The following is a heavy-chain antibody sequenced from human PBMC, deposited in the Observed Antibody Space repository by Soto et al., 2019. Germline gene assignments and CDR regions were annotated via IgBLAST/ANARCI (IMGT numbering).Heavy chain of an antibody. D-gene: IGHD3-22*01. V-gene: IGHV3-9*01. Sequence: GGSLRLSCAASGFTVSSNYMSWVRQAPGKGLEWVSGISWNSGSIGYADSVKGRFTISRDNAKNSLYLQMNSLRAEDTALYYCAKDMSSAGYYGMDVWGQGTTVTVSS. CDR3: AKDMSSAGYYGMDV. J-gene: IGHJ6*02. CDR2: ISWNSGSI. CDR1: GFTVSSNY.